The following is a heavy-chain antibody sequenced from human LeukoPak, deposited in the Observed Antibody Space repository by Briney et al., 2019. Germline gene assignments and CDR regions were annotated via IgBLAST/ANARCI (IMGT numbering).Heavy chain of an antibody. CDR2: MNPNSGNT. CDR1: GYTFTSYD. Sequence: ASVKVSCKASGYTFTSYDINWVRQATGQGLEWMGWMNPNSGNTGYAQKFQGRVTMTRNTSISTAYMELSSLRSEDTAVYYCAAPFTYSSGWWGRNYYYGMDVWGQGTTVTVSS. CDR3: AAPFTYSSGWWGRNYYYGMDV. J-gene: IGHJ6*02. D-gene: IGHD6-19*01. V-gene: IGHV1-8*01.